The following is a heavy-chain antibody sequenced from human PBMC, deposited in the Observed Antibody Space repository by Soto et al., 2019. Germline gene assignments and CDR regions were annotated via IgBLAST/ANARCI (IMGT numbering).Heavy chain of an antibody. V-gene: IGHV4-30-4*01. CDR2: IYYSGST. Sequence: QVQLQESGPGLVKPSQTLSLTCTVSGGSFSSADSYWSWIRQPPGKGLEWIGYIYYSGSTYYNPSLKSRLTLSVDTSTSQFSLKLSCVTAADTAVYYCARERVEGYVGLWGRGTLVTVSS. CDR1: GGSFSSADSY. CDR3: ARERVEGYVGL. J-gene: IGHJ2*01.